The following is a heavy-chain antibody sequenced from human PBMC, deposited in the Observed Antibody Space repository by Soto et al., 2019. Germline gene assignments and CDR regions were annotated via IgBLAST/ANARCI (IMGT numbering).Heavy chain of an antibody. CDR1: GYTFTSYG. CDR2: ISAYNGNT. V-gene: IGHV1-18*01. J-gene: IGHJ4*02. CDR3: ARDRYAYYDFWSGYYQPFDY. Sequence: GASVKGSCKASGYTFTSYGISWVRQAPGQGLEWMGWISAYNGNTNYAQKLQGRVTMTTDTSTSTAYMELRSLRSDDTAVYYCARDRYAYYDFWSGYYQPFDYWGQGTLVTVSS. D-gene: IGHD3-3*01.